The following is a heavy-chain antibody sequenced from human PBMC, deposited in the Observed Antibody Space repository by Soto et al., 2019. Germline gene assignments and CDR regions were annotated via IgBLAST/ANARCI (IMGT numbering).Heavy chain of an antibody. J-gene: IGHJ6*02. CDR2: INPNSGGT. Sequence: ASVKVSCKASGYTFTVHYMHWVRQAPGQGLEWMGWINPNSGGTNYAQKFQGRVTMTRDTSISTAYMELSRLRADDTAVYYCARGNRWRGGNYYGMDVWGQGTTVTVSS. D-gene: IGHD3-16*01. V-gene: IGHV1-2*02. CDR3: ARGNRWRGGNYYGMDV. CDR1: GYTFTVHY.